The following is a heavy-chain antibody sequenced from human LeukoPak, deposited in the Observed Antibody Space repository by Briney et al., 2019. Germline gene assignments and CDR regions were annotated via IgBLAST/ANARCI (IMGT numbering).Heavy chain of an antibody. CDR2: IIPIFGTA. Sequence: SVKVSCKASGGTFSSYAISWVRQAPGQGLEWMGGIIPIFGTANYAQKFQGRVTITADKSTSTAYMELSSLRSEDTAVYYCARDRLVATITGFYYWGQGTLVTVSS. V-gene: IGHV1-69*06. J-gene: IGHJ4*02. CDR3: ARDRLVATITGFYY. CDR1: GGTFSSYA. D-gene: IGHD5-12*01.